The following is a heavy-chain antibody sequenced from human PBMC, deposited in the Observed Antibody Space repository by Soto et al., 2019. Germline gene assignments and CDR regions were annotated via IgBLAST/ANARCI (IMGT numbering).Heavy chain of an antibody. Sequence: GGSLRLSCAASGFTFSSYAMHWVRQAPGKGLEWVAVIAYDGRNKYYADSVKGRFTISRDNSKNTLYLQMNSLRSEDTAVCYCARVGPPADPWGQGTLVTAPQ. CDR1: GFTFSSYA. CDR2: IAYDGRNK. J-gene: IGHJ5*02. V-gene: IGHV3-30*04. CDR3: ARVGPPADP.